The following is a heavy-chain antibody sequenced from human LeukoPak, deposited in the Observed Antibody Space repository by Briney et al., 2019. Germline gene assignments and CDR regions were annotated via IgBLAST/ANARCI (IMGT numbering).Heavy chain of an antibody. Sequence: ADPVSLMCSVSGRPKHTYYWLGLQQPPGRGLVWIGYILYTGNTNYNPSLQSRVTMSVDTSKNQFSLKLSSVTAADMAVYYCAREEPQTTVPEGIDVWGPGTTVTVSS. D-gene: IGHD4-17*01. V-gene: IGHV4-59*01. CDR3: AREEPQTTVPEGIDV. CDR2: ILYTGNT. CDR1: GRPKHTYY. J-gene: IGHJ6*02.